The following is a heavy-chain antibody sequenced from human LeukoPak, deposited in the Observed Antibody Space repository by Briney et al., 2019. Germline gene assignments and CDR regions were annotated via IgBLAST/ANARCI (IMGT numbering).Heavy chain of an antibody. CDR3: ARDQGGVIAHYFDY. D-gene: IGHD3-16*02. CDR1: GFTVSSNY. Sequence: GGSLRLSCAASGFTVSSNYMSWVRQAPGKGLEWVSVIYSGGSTYYADSVKRRFTISRDNSKNTLYLQMNSLRAEDTAVYYCARDQGGVIAHYFDYWGQGTLVTVSS. J-gene: IGHJ4*02. CDR2: IYSGGST. V-gene: IGHV3-53*01.